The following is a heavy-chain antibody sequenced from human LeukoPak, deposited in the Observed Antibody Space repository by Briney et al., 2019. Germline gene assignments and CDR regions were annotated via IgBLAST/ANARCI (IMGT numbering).Heavy chain of an antibody. Sequence: GGSLRLSCAASGFSFSNYYMHWVRHPLGKGLEWVSRIKSDGTNTNYADSVKGRFTISRDNAKNTLYLQMNSLRAEDTAVYYCARDQSGYWGQGTLVTVSS. D-gene: IGHD3-10*01. CDR2: IKSDGTNT. V-gene: IGHV3-74*01. J-gene: IGHJ4*02. CDR3: ARDQSGY. CDR1: GFSFSNYY.